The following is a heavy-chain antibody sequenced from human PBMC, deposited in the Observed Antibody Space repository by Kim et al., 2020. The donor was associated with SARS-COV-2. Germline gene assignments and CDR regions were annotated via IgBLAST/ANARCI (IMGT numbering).Heavy chain of an antibody. CDR1: GYSLTNFG. V-gene: IGHV1-18*01. CDR2: ISAYNGDT. Sequence: ASVKVSCKASGYSLTNFGINWVRQAPGQGLEWMGWISAYNGDTNYAEKSRGRFTMTTDTSTSTAHMELRSLRSDDTAVYYCARGSRTTGYDYWGQGNLVTVSS. J-gene: IGHJ4*02. D-gene: IGHD3-9*01. CDR3: ARGSRTTGYDY.